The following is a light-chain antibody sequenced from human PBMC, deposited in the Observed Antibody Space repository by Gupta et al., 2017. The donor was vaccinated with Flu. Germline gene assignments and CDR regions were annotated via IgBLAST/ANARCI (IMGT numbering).Light chain of an antibody. CDR2: AAS. Sequence: DIQMTQSPSSLSASVGDRVTITFRASQDIRTWLAWYQQKPEKAPKSLIYAASNLKSGVPSRFSGGGSGTDFTLTISSRHPEDFATYYCQQDNSFPITFGRGTKVDIK. J-gene: IGKJ4*01. CDR1: QDIRTW. V-gene: IGKV1D-16*01. CDR3: QQDNSFPIT.